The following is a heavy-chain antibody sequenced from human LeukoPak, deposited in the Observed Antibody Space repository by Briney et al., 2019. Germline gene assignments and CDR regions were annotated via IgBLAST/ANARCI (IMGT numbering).Heavy chain of an antibody. CDR1: GFTFNNYA. V-gene: IGHV3-43*02. J-gene: IGHJ3*02. CDR3: AKGAGYHYGDASDI. CDR2: ISGDGGRK. Sequence: GGSLRLSCAASGFTFNNYAMHWVRQGPGKGLEWVSLISGDGGRKYYADSMKGRFTISRDDSKNSLYLQMNSLRTEDTALYYCAKGAGYHYGDASDIWGLGTMVTVSS. D-gene: IGHD5-12*01.